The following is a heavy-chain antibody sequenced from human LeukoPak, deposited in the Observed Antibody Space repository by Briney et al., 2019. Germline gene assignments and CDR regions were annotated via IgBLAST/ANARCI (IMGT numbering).Heavy chain of an antibody. CDR1: GYTFTSYG. J-gene: IGHJ5*02. CDR3: ARMTAPAAVAVYWFDP. V-gene: IGHV1-18*01. D-gene: IGHD6-19*01. CDR2: ISADNGNT. Sequence: GASVKVSCKASGYTFTSYGISWVRQAPGQGLEWMGWISADNGNTNYAQKLQGRVTMTTDTSTSTAYMELRSLRSDDTAVYYCARMTAPAAVAVYWFDPWGQGTLVTVSS.